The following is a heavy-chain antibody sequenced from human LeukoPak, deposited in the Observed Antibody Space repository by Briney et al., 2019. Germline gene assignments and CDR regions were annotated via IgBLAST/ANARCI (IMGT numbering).Heavy chain of an antibody. CDR2: VYYSGST. J-gene: IGHJ4*02. V-gene: IGHV4-39*01. D-gene: IGHD6-13*01. CDR3: ARPISSSWYGGFDY. CDR1: GGSISSSSYY. Sequence: SETLSLTCTVSGGSISSSSYYWGWIRQPPGKGLEWIGSVYYSGSTYYNPSLKSRVTMSVDTSKNQFSLNLNSVTAADTAVYYCARPISSSWYGGFDYWGQGILVIVSS.